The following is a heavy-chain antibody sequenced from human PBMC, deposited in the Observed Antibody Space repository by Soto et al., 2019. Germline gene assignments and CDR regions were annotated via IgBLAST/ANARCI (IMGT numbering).Heavy chain of an antibody. J-gene: IGHJ6*02. V-gene: IGHV1-69*12. CDR1: GGTFSSYA. CDR2: IIPIFGTA. D-gene: IGHD2-15*01. Sequence: QVQLVQSGAEVKKPGSSVKVSCKASGGTFSSYAISWVRQAPGQGLEWMGGIIPIFGTANYAQKFQGRVTTTANESTSTAYMELSSLRSEDTAVYYWASNLGGWLYYGMDVWGQGPTVTVSS. CDR3: ASNLGGWLYYGMDV.